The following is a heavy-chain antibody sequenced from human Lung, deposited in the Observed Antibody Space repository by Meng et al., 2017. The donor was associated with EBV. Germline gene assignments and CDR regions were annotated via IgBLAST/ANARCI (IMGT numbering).Heavy chain of an antibody. CDR3: SRDLAGSDDY. V-gene: IGHV3-74*03. J-gene: IGHJ4*02. Sequence: RLGGAGGALVQPGGSLRLSCAASEFTFSSYWMHWVRQAPGEGLVWVSRINEDGATTTYADSVKGRFTISRDNAKNTLYLQMNSLRAEDTAVYYCSRDLAGSDDYWGQGTLVTVSS. CDR1: EFTFSSYW. D-gene: IGHD1-14*01. CDR2: INEDGATT.